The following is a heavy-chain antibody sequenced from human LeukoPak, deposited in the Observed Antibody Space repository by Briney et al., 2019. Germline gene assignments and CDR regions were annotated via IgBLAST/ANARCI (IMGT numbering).Heavy chain of an antibody. CDR1: VFTFNIFA. J-gene: IGHJ4*02. CDR2: ISGSDRTT. V-gene: IGHV3-23*01. CDR3: ANESTDY. D-gene: IGHD2-2*01. Sequence: GGSLRLSCAASVFTFNIFAMSWVRQAPGKGLEWVSGISGSDRTTYYADSVKGRFTISRDNSKNTLYLQMNSLRDEDTAVYYCANESTDYWGQGTLVTVSS.